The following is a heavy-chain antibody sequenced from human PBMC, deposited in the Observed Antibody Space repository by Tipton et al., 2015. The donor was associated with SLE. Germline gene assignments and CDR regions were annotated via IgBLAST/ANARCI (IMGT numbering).Heavy chain of an antibody. Sequence: LVQSGASVKVSCKASGYTFNSYYIRWVRQAPGQGLEWMGIINPGGGSTTYSQKFQGRVTMTRDTSTSTVYMELSSLGSEDTAVYYCARVLQSGDAFDIWGQGTMVTVSS. J-gene: IGHJ3*02. CDR2: INPGGGST. V-gene: IGHV1-46*02. CDR1: GYTFNSYY. CDR3: ARVLQSGDAFDI. D-gene: IGHD4-11*01.